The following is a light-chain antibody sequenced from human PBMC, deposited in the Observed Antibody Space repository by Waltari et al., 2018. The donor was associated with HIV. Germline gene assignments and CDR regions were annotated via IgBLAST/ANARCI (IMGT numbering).Light chain of an antibody. CDR3: QVWDSGSDHVV. CDR2: DDS. CDR1: NIGRKS. V-gene: IGLV3-21*02. Sequence: SYVLTQPPSVSVAPGPTARITCGGDNIGRKSVHWYQQKPGQAPVLVVYDDSDRPSGIPERFSGSNSGNTATLTISRVEAGDEADFYCQVWDSGSDHVVFGGGTKLTVL. J-gene: IGLJ2*01.